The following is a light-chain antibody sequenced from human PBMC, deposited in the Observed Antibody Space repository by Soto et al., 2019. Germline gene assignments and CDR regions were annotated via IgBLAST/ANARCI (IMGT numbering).Light chain of an antibody. V-gene: IGKV1-39*01. CDR2: GAS. Sequence: DIPMTQSPSSLSASVGDRVTITCRASQSISSYLNWYQQKPGKVPKLLIYGASSLQSGVPSRFSGSGSGTDFTLTISSLQREDFATYYCQQSYSTPYTFGQGTKLEIK. CDR1: QSISSY. J-gene: IGKJ2*01. CDR3: QQSYSTPYT.